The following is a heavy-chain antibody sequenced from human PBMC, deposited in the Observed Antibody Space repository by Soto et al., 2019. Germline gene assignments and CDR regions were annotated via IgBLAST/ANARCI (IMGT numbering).Heavy chain of an antibody. CDR3: ARDTSGITGTTVRPTTPTDAFDI. D-gene: IGHD1-20*01. CDR1: GFTVSSNY. Sequence: PGGSLRLSCAASGFTVSSNYMSWVRQAPGKGLEWVSVIYSGGSTYYADSVKGRFTISRDNSKNTLYLQMNSLRAEDTAVYYCARDTSGITGTTVRPTTPTDAFDIWGQGTMVTVSS. CDR2: IYSGGST. V-gene: IGHV3-66*01. J-gene: IGHJ3*02.